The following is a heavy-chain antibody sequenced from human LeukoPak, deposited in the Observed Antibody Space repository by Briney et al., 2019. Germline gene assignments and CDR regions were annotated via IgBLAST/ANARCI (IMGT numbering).Heavy chain of an antibody. V-gene: IGHV3-23*01. D-gene: IGHD3-10*01. CDR3: AKTGSRDQGGLDY. CDR2: ISGSGGNT. Sequence: PGGSLRLSCAASGFTFSSFAINWVRQAPGRGLEWVSGISGSGGNTHYADSVKGRFTISRDNSKNRLFLQMNSLRVEDTAVHFCAKTGSRDQGGLDYWGQGTLVTVSS. J-gene: IGHJ4*02. CDR1: GFTFSSFA.